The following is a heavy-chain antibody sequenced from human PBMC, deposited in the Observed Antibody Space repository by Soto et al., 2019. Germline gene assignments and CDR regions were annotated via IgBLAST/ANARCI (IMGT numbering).Heavy chain of an antibody. D-gene: IGHD2-2*01. V-gene: IGHV1-8*01. CDR3: ARGPNLQIVVLPAAMIGDAFDI. CDR1: GYTFTSYD. J-gene: IGHJ3*02. Sequence: VKVSCKASGYTFTSYDINWVRQATGQGLEWMGWMNPNSGNTGYAQKFQGRVTMTRNTSISTAYMELSSLRSEDTAVYYCARGPNLQIVVLPAAMIGDAFDIWGQGKMVPVSS. CDR2: MNPNSGNT.